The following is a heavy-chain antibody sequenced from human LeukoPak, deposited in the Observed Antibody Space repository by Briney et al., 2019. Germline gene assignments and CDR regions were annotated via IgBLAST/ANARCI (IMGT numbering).Heavy chain of an antibody. CDR1: GFTFSSYS. CDR2: ISWNSGSI. V-gene: IGHV3-9*01. CDR3: AKDSGYDYYYYMDV. J-gene: IGHJ6*03. D-gene: IGHD5-12*01. Sequence: TGGSLRLSCAASGFTFSSYSMNWVRQAPGKGLEWVSGISWNSGSIGYADSVKGRFTISRDNAKNSLYLQMNSLRAEDTALYYCAKDSGYDYYYYMDVWGKGTTVTISS.